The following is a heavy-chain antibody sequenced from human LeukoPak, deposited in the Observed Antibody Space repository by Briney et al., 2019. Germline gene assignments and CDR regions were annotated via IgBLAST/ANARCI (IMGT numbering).Heavy chain of an antibody. CDR2: IHTTGST. D-gene: IGHD4-17*01. CDR1: GGSINSGSYY. J-gene: IGHJ4*02. V-gene: IGHV4-61*09. CDR3: ARDGVDYGVTLDY. Sequence: SETLSLTCTVSGGSINSGSYYWNWIRQSAGKGLEWIGHIHTTGSTNCNPSLKSRVTTSLDTSKNQFSLKLNSVTAADTAVYYCARDGVDYGVTLDYWGQGTLVTVSS.